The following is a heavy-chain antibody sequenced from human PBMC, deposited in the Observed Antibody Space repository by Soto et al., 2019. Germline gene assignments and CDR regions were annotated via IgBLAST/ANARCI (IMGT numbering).Heavy chain of an antibody. V-gene: IGHV3-23*01. D-gene: IGHD3-10*01. J-gene: IGHJ5*02. CDR2: IDGSGGIT. Sequence: QLLQSGGGLVQPGGPLPLSFEASGFTLVTPAMSWVRQAPGEGLEWVSTIDGSGGITYYADSVKGRFTISRDNSRNTVYLQMNSLRGDDTALYYCVKNSGWFNTWGQGALVTVSS. CDR3: VKNSGWFNT. CDR1: GFTLVTPA.